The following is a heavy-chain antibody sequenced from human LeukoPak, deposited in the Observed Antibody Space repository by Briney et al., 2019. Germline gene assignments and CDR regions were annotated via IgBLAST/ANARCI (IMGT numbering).Heavy chain of an antibody. Sequence: GGSLRLSCAASGFTFSSYAMHWVRQAPGQGLEWVAVISYDGSNKYYADSVQGRFTISRDNTKNTLYLQMNSLRAEDTAVYYCASSRGAGIAAAGTAWIDWFDPWGQGTLVTVSS. J-gene: IGHJ5*02. D-gene: IGHD6-13*01. CDR2: ISYDGSNK. CDR1: GFTFSSYA. CDR3: ASSRGAGIAAAGTAWIDWFDP. V-gene: IGHV3-30*04.